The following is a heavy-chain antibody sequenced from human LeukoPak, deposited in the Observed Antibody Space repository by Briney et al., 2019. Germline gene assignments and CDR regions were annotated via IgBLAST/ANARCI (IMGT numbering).Heavy chain of an antibody. Sequence: GGSLRLSCAASGFTVSSNYMSWVRQAPGKGLEWVSVIHSGGSTYYADSVKGRFTISRDNSKNTLYLQMNSLRAEDTAVYYCARAMTTVTLYYYYYMDVWGKGTTVTVSS. J-gene: IGHJ6*03. CDR2: IHSGGST. V-gene: IGHV3-53*01. CDR1: GFTVSSNY. CDR3: ARAMTTVTLYYYYYMDV. D-gene: IGHD4-17*01.